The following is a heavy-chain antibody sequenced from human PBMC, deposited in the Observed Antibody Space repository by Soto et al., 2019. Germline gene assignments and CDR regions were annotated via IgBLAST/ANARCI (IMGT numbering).Heavy chain of an antibody. V-gene: IGHV3-66*01. J-gene: IGHJ4*02. Sequence: VPLVESGGGLVQPGGSLRLSCAASGFTVSSNYMSWVRQAPGKGLEWVSVIYDGGSTFYADSVKGRFTISSDNSKNTLSLEMNYLRAEDTAVYYCARDLYGVDVTPADTNYWGQGILVTVSS. D-gene: IGHD2-2*01. CDR3: ARDLYGVDVTPADTNY. CDR1: GFTVSSNY. CDR2: IYDGGST.